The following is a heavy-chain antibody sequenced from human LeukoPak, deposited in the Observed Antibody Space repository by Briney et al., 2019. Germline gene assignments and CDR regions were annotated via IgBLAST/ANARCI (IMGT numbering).Heavy chain of an antibody. CDR2: IKQDGSEK. V-gene: IGHV3-7*01. Sequence: PGGSLRLSCAASGFTLSNFWMSWDRQAPGKGLEWVANIKQDGSEKYYVDSVKGRFTISRDNAKNSLYLQMSSLRGDDTALYYCACEDNTGTSVYWGQGTLVTVSS. D-gene: IGHD2-8*02. CDR1: GFTLSNFW. CDR3: ACEDNTGTSVY. J-gene: IGHJ4*02.